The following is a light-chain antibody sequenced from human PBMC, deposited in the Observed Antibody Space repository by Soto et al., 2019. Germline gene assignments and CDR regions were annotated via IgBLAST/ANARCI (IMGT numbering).Light chain of an antibody. CDR3: QQYGSSPSIT. Sequence: EIVLTQSPGTLSLSPGERATLSCRASQSVSSSYLAWYHQKPGQAXXLLIYGASSRATGIPDRFSGSGSGTDFTLTISRLEPEDFAVYYGQQYGSSPSITFGQGTRLEIK. V-gene: IGKV3-20*01. CDR1: QSVSSSY. CDR2: GAS. J-gene: IGKJ5*01.